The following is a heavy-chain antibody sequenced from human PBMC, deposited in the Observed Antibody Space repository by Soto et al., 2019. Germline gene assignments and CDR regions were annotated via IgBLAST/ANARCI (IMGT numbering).Heavy chain of an antibody. CDR1: GFTFSSYA. V-gene: IGHV3-23*01. Sequence: SLRLSCAASGFTFSSYAMGWVRQGPGKGLEWVAVVSIGGSTHYADSVRGRFTISRDNSKNTLSLQMNSLTAEDTAVYFCAKRRGAGGHFDYWGQGALVTVSS. CDR2: VSIGGST. J-gene: IGHJ4*02. CDR3: AKRRGAGGHFDY. D-gene: IGHD2-15*01.